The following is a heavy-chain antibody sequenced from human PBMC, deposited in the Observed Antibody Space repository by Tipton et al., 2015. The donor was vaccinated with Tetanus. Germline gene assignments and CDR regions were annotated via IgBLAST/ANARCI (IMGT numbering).Heavy chain of an antibody. CDR3: ASDPALMGNFDY. D-gene: IGHD2-2*01. CDR1: GGSITSGAYL. J-gene: IGHJ4*02. CDR2: IDYRGNT. V-gene: IGHV4-31*11. Sequence: TLSLTCAVSGGSITSGAYLWGWIRQPPGKGLEWIGYIDYRGNTYYNPSLRRRVTFSFDTSENQFSLKLTSVTAADTAVYYCASDPALMGNFDYWGQGTLVTVSS.